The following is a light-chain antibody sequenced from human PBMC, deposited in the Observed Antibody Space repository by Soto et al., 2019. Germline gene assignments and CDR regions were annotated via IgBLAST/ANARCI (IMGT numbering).Light chain of an antibody. V-gene: IGKV3-20*01. CDR3: QQYGSSLWT. CDR1: QSVSSSY. Sequence: EIVLTQSPGTLRLSPGERATLSCRASQSVSSSYLAWYQHKPGQAPRLLIYGASSRATGIPDRFSGSGSGTDFTLTISRLEPEDFAVYYCQQYGSSLWTFGQGTKVDIK. J-gene: IGKJ1*01. CDR2: GAS.